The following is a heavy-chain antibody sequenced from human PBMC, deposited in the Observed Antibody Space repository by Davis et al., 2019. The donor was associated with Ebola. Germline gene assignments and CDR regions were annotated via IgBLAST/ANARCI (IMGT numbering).Heavy chain of an antibody. Sequence: MPSETLSLTCTVSGGSISSSSYYWGWIRQPPGKGLEWIGSIYYSGSTYYNPSLKSRVTISVDTSKNQFSLKLSSVTAADTAVYYCARQDSCSGGSCFLYYYYGMDVWGKGTTVTVSS. V-gene: IGHV4-39*01. D-gene: IGHD2-15*01. CDR3: ARQDSCSGGSCFLYYYYGMDV. CDR2: IYYSGST. CDR1: GGSISSSSYY. J-gene: IGHJ6*04.